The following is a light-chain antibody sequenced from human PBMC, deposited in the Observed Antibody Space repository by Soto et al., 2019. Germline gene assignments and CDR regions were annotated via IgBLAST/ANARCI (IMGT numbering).Light chain of an antibody. CDR3: QHFYNWPVT. Sequence: VVLTQSPATLSVSPGETATFSCRASHNIGNNLAWYQNKPGQAPRLLISYASSGGTGIPGRFSGSGSGTEFALTISSLQSEDSAVYYCQHFYNWPVTFGGGTKVEL. CDR1: HNIGNN. J-gene: IGKJ4*01. V-gene: IGKV3-15*01. CDR2: YAS.